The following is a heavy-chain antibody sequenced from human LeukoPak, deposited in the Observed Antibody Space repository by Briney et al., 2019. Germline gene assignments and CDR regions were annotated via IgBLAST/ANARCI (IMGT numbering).Heavy chain of an antibody. V-gene: IGHV4-59*01. J-gene: IGHJ4*02. CDR1: GGSISSYY. Sequence: SETLSLTCTVSGGSISSYYWSWIRQPPGKGLEWIGYIYYSGSTNYNPSLKSRVTISVDTSKNQFSLKLSSVTAADTAVYHCASGWYDYFDYWGQGTLVTVSS. CDR3: ASGWYDYFDY. CDR2: IYYSGST. D-gene: IGHD6-19*01.